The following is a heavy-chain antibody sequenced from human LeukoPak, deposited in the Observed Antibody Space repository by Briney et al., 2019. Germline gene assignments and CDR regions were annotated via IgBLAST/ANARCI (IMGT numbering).Heavy chain of an antibody. D-gene: IGHD6-13*01. J-gene: IGHJ4*02. Sequence: PGGSLRLSCAASGFTFSSYAMHWVRQAPGKGLEWVAVISYDGSNKYYADSVKGRFTISRDNSKNTLYLQMNSLRAEDTAVYYCARGPAYSSSWYFDYWGQGTLVTVSS. CDR2: ISYDGSNK. CDR1: GFTFSSYA. CDR3: ARGPAYSSSWYFDY. V-gene: IGHV3-30-3*01.